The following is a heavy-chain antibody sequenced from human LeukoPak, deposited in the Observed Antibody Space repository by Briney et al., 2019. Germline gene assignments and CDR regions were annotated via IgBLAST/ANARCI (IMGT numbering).Heavy chain of an antibody. CDR1: GLSLTHDG. D-gene: IGHD3-10*01. V-gene: IGHV1-69*05. J-gene: IGHJ5*02. Sequence: SVKVSCKASGLSLTHDGISWVRQAPGQGLEWMGGLTQFFRRTNYTQKFQGRLTITTDESSSTAYMELSDLRSDDTAIYYCATSESGRSWDWFAPWGQGTLVTVSS. CDR3: ATSESGRSWDWFAP. CDR2: LTQFFRRT.